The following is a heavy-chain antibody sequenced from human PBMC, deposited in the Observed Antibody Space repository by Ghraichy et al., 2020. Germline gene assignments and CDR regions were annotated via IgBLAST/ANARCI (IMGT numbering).Heavy chain of an antibody. CDR3: ARVDYYGSSRHWYFDL. V-gene: IGHV4-59*01. CDR1: GGSISSYY. Sequence: SQTLSLTCTVSGGSISSYYWSWIRQPPGKGLEWIGYIYYSGSTNYNPSLKSRVTISVDTSKNQFSLKLSSVTAADTAVYYCARVDYYGSSRHWYFDLWGRGTLVTVSS. D-gene: IGHD3-10*01. J-gene: IGHJ2*01. CDR2: IYYSGST.